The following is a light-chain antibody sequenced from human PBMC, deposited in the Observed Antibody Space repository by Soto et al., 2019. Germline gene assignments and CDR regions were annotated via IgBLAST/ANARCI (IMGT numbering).Light chain of an antibody. CDR1: QSVSSY. V-gene: IGKV3-11*01. CDR3: QQRSNWPPYT. CDR2: DAS. J-gene: IGKJ2*01. Sequence: EIVLTQSPATLSLSPGERATLSCRASQSVSSYLAWYQQKPGQAPRLLIYDASNRATGIPARFSGIGSGTGVTLTISSLEPEDFAVYYCQQRSNWPPYTFSQGTKLEIK.